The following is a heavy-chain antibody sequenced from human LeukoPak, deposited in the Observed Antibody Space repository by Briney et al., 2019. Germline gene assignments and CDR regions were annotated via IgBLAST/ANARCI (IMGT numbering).Heavy chain of an antibody. Sequence: GGSLRLSCAASGFTFSSYSMNWVRQAPGKGLEWVSSISSSSSYIYYADSVKGRFTISRDNAKNSLYLQMNSLRAEDTAVYYCARDTFKWKLLHVFDPWGQGTLVTVSS. CDR1: GFTFSSYS. D-gene: IGHD1-26*01. V-gene: IGHV3-21*01. J-gene: IGHJ5*02. CDR2: ISSSSSYI. CDR3: ARDTFKWKLLHVFDP.